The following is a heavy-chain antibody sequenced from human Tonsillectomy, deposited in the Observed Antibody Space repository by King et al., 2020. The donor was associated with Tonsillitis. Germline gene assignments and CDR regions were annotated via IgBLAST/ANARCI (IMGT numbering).Heavy chain of an antibody. CDR3: AKGRGYSYGYFDY. V-gene: IGHV3-30*02. D-gene: IGHD5-18*01. J-gene: IGHJ4*02. CDR2: IRFDGSEI. CDR1: GFIFSNYG. Sequence: HVQLVESGGGVVQPGGSLRLSCAASGFIFSNYGMHWVRQAPGKGLEWVASIRFDGSEIYYADSVKGRFTISRDNSKNILYLQMKSLRAEDTAVYYCAKGRGYSYGYFDYWGQATLVTVSS.